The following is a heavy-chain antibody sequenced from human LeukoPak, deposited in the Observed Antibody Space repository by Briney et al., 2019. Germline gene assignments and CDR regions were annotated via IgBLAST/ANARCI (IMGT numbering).Heavy chain of an antibody. J-gene: IGHJ5*02. CDR2: IYYSGST. Sequence: PSETLSLTCTVSGGSISSSSYYWGWTRQPPGKGLEWIGSIYYSGSTYYNPPLKSRVTISVDTSKNQFSLKLSSVTAADTAVYYCARALQVSSAWFDPWGQGTLVTVSS. CDR3: ARALQVSSAWFDP. CDR1: GGSISSSSYY. V-gene: IGHV4-39*01. D-gene: IGHD3-16*02.